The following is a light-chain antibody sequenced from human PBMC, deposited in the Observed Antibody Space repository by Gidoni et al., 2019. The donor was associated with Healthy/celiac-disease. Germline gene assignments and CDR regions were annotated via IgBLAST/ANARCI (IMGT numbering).Light chain of an antibody. CDR2: AAS. CDR1: QSISSY. V-gene: IGKV1-39*01. Sequence: DIQMTQSPSSLSASVGVRVTITCRASQSISSYLHWYQQKPGKAPKLLIYAASSLQSGVPSRFSGSGSGTDFTLTISSLQPEDFATYYCQQSYSTPRTFXQXTKLXIK. CDR3: QQSYSTPRT. J-gene: IGKJ2*01.